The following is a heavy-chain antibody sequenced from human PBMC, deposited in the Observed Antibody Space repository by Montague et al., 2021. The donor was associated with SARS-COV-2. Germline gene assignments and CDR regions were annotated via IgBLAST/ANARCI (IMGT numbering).Heavy chain of an antibody. J-gene: IGHJ4*02. V-gene: IGHV4-59*08. CDR3: AGRLPQYTSGWYFDE. D-gene: IGHD6-19*01. Sequence: SETLSLTCDFAGGSFSDYAWSWIRQPPGKRLEWIGYLSYSGRPIXNPSLESRVSISVDTSKNQFSLRLRSVIAADTAVYYCAGRLPQYTSGWYFDEWGQGTLVAVSS. CDR1: GGSFSDYA. CDR2: LSYSGRP.